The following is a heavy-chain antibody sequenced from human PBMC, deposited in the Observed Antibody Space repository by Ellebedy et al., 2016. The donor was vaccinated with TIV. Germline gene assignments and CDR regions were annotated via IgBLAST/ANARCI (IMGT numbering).Heavy chain of an antibody. CDR2: IYYSGTT. CDR1: GGSIIKYF. Sequence: SETLSLTXTVSGGSIIKYFWSWIRQSPEKGLEWIGHIYYSGTTIYSPSLKTRVTISMDTSKNQFSLKLNSVTAADTAIYYCARHYNSGTYPLDYWGQGTLVTVSS. D-gene: IGHD3-10*01. CDR3: ARHYNSGTYPLDY. J-gene: IGHJ4*02. V-gene: IGHV4-59*08.